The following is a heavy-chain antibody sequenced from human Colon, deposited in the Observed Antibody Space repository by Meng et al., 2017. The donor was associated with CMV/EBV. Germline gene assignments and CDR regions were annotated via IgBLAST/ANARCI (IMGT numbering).Heavy chain of an antibody. CDR2: ISGSGLST. J-gene: IGHJ4*02. CDR3: AREGQTSTHWLGPLHN. CDR1: GFTFNDFD. Sequence: GESLKISCSASGFTFNDFDMTWIRQAPGKGLEWVSSISGSGLSTYYTDAVRGRFTISRENAKNSLYLQMNNLRVGDTAVYYCAREGQTSTHWLGPLHNWGQGTVVTVSS. D-gene: IGHD1-1*01. V-gene: IGHV3-23*01.